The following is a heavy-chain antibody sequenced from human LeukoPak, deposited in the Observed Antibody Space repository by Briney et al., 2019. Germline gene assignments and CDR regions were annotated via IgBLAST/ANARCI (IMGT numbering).Heavy chain of an antibody. CDR2: ISSGGGGI. V-gene: IGHV3-48*03. Sequence: GGSLRLSCAASGFTFSSYEMNWVRQAPGKGLEWVSYISSGGGGIFYAGSVKGRFTISRDNAKNSLHLQMNSLRAEDTAVYYCARDGASHPSIYCFAYWGQGTLVTVSS. CDR3: ARDGASHPSIYCFAY. CDR1: GFTFSSYE. J-gene: IGHJ4*02. D-gene: IGHD4-17*01.